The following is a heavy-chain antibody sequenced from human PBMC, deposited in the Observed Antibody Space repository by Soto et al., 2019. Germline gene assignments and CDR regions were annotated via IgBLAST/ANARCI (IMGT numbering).Heavy chain of an antibody. Sequence: PGGSLRLSCAASGFTFSSYAMSWVRQAPGKGLEWVSAISGSGGSTYYADSVKGRFTISRDNSKNTLYLQMNSLRAEDTAVYYCAAELIPLHTSYCFDYWGQGTQVTVSS. CDR1: GFTFSSYA. D-gene: IGHD1-7*01. J-gene: IGHJ4*02. CDR2: ISGSGGST. V-gene: IGHV3-23*01. CDR3: AAELIPLHTSYCFDY.